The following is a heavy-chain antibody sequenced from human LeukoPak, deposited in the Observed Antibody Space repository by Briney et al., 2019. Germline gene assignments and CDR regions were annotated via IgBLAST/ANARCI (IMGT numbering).Heavy chain of an antibody. Sequence: PSEPLSLPCTVPGGSISSYYWSWIRPPPGKGLEWIGYIYYSGSTNYNPSLKSRVTISVDTSKNQFSLKLSSVTAADTAVYYCARGGYFDWLLPFDYWGQGTLVTVSS. CDR3: ARGGYFDWLLPFDY. D-gene: IGHD3-9*01. CDR2: IYYSGST. J-gene: IGHJ4*02. V-gene: IGHV4-59*01. CDR1: GGSISSYY.